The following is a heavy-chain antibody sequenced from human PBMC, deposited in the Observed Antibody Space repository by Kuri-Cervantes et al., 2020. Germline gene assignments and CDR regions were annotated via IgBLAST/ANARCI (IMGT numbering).Heavy chain of an antibody. CDR3: ARGRFSSGWYVGYYYYYGMDV. J-gene: IGHJ6*02. V-gene: IGHV3-7*01. D-gene: IGHD6-19*01. Sequence: GGSLRLSCAASGFTFSTYWMSWVRQAPGKGLEWVANMNEDGSQKYYVDSVKGRFTISRDNSKNTLYLQMNSLRAEDTAVYYCARGRFSSGWYVGYYYYYGMDVWGQGTTVTVSS. CDR1: GFTFSTYW. CDR2: MNEDGSQK.